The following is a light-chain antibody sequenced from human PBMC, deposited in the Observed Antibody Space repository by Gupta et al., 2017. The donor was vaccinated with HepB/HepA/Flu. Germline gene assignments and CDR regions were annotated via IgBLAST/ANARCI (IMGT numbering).Light chain of an antibody. CDR2: KAS. J-gene: IGKJ1*01. CDR1: PSISNL. V-gene: IGKV1-5*03. CDR3: QQYNTYSWT. Sequence: DIQMTQSPSTLSASVGDRVTITCRASPSISNLLAWYQQKPGKAPNRLIYKASSLESGVPSRFSGSGSWTEFTRTISSLQPDDFSTYYCQQYNTYSWTGGQGTKVEI.